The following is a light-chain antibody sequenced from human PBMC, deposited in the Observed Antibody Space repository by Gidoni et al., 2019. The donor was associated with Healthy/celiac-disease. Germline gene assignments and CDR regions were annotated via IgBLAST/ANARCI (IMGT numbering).Light chain of an antibody. Sequence: ELVLTQSPATMSLSPGERATLSCRASQSVSSYLAWFQQKSGQAPRLLIYDASNRATGIPARFSGSGSGTDYTRTISSLEPEDYAVYYCQQRSNWLTFGGGTKVEIK. V-gene: IGKV3-11*01. J-gene: IGKJ4*01. CDR1: QSVSSY. CDR2: DAS. CDR3: QQRSNWLT.